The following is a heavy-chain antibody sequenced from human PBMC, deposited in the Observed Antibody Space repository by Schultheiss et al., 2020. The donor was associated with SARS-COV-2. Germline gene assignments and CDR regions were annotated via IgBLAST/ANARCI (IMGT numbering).Heavy chain of an antibody. CDR2: IYYSGST. D-gene: IGHD3-10*01. V-gene: IGHV4-59*12. Sequence: SQTLSLTCTVSGGSISSYYWSWIRQPPGKGLELIGYIYYSGSTNYNPSLKSRVTISVDTSKNQFSLKLSSVTAADTAVYYCARSPMVRGGADYWGQGTLVTVSS. CDR3: ARSPMVRGGADY. CDR1: GGSISSYY. J-gene: IGHJ4*02.